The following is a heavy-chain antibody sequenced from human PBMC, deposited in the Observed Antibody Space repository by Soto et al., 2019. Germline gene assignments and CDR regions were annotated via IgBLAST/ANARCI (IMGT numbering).Heavy chain of an antibody. V-gene: IGHV3-30*18. CDR3: AKDRRVGATRNWFDP. Sequence: QVQLVESGGGVVQPGRSLRLSCAASGFTFSSYGMHWVRQAPGKALEWVAVISYDGSNKYYADSVKGRFTIARDNSKNTLSMQMNSLRAEDTAVYYCAKDRRVGATRNWFDPWGQGTLVTVSS. J-gene: IGHJ5*02. CDR2: ISYDGSNK. CDR1: GFTFSSYG. D-gene: IGHD1-26*01.